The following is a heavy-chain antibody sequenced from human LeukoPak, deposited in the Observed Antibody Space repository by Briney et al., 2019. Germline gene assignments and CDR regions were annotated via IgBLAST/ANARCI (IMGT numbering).Heavy chain of an antibody. CDR2: IYYSGST. D-gene: IGHD1-14*01. J-gene: IGHJ5*02. CDR3: ARHDNYPGFGRGFDP. V-gene: IGHV4-39*01. Sequence: SGTLSLTCTVSGGSISSSSYYWGWIRQPPGKGLEWIGSIYYSGSTYYNPSLKSRVTISVDTSKNHFSLKLYSMTAADTAVYYCARHDNYPGFGRGFDPWGQGFLVTVTS. CDR1: GGSISSSSYY.